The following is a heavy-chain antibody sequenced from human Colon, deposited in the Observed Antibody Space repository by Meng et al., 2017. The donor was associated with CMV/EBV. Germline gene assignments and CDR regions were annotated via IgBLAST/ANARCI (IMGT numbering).Heavy chain of an antibody. CDR3: AGHWNSDWPF. D-gene: IGHD1/OR15-1a*01. J-gene: IGHJ4*02. CDR2: IYPGDSDT. Sequence: KVSCKGSGYSFTSYWIGWVRQMPGKGLEWMGVIYPGDSDTRYSPSFQGQVTISADKSINTAYLQWSSLKASDTAMYYCAGHWNSDWPFWGQGTLVTVSS. CDR1: GYSFTSYW. V-gene: IGHV5-51*01.